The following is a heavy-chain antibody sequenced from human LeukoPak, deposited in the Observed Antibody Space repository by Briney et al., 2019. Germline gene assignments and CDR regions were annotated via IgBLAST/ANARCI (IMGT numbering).Heavy chain of an antibody. Sequence: PSETLSLTCTVSGDSMTRGGYYWSWVRQHPGKDLEWIGFIYHSGTTFYNPSLEGRAAISVDTSQNQFSLKLTSVTAADTAVYYCARAVDYRNYFNYWGQGTLVTVSS. CDR2: IYHSGTT. CDR1: GDSMTRGGYY. CDR3: ARAVDYRNYFNY. D-gene: IGHD4-11*01. J-gene: IGHJ4*02. V-gene: IGHV4-31*03.